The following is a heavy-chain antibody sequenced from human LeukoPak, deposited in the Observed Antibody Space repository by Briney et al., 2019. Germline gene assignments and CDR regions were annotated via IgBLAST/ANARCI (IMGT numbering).Heavy chain of an antibody. Sequence: PGGSLRLSCAASGFTFSNYEMHWVRQAPGKGLEWVSYISSSGSDIYYADSVKGRFTISRDNAKNSLYLQMNSLRAEDTAVYYCARDLYRIVVVPHYFDYWGQGTLVTVSS. CDR3: ARDLYRIVVVPHYFDY. J-gene: IGHJ4*02. V-gene: IGHV3-48*03. D-gene: IGHD3-22*01. CDR2: ISSSGSDI. CDR1: GFTFSNYE.